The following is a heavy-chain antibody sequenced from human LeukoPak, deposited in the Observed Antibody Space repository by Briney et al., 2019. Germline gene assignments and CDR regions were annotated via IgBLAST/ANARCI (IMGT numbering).Heavy chain of an antibody. V-gene: IGHV4-30-4*01. J-gene: IGHJ4*02. Sequence: SETQSLTCTVSGGSISSGDYYWSWIRQPPGKGLEWIGYIYYSGSTYYNPSLKSRVTISVDTSKNQFSLKLSSVTAADTAVYYCASLYGSGSPRPDYWGQGTLVTVSS. CDR3: ASLYGSGSPRPDY. CDR1: GGSISSGDYY. CDR2: IYYSGST. D-gene: IGHD3-10*01.